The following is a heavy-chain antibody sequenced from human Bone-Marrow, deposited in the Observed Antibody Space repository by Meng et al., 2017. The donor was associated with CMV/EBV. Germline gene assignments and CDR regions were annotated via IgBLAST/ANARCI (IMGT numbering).Heavy chain of an antibody. Sequence: ASVKVSCKASGYTFTSYGISWVRQAPGQGLEWMGWISAYNGNTNYAQKLQGRVTMTTDTSTSTAYMEVRSLRSDDTAVYYCARVKTYYDFWSGYYAPGYYYYYGMDVWGQGTTVTVSS. V-gene: IGHV1-18*01. J-gene: IGHJ6*02. D-gene: IGHD3-3*01. CDR2: ISAYNGNT. CDR1: GYTFTSYG. CDR3: ARVKTYYDFWSGYYAPGYYYYYGMDV.